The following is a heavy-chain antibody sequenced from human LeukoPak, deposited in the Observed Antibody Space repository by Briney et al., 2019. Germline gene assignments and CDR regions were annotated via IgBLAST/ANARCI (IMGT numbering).Heavy chain of an antibody. V-gene: IGHV3-15*01. CDR3: TTDKYGSGWYGYYYYYMDV. J-gene: IGHJ6*03. CDR1: VFTFSNAS. CDR2: IKSKIDGGTT. Sequence: GGSLRLSCAASVFTFSNASMSWVRQAPGKGLEWVGRIKSKIDGGTTHYAAPVKGRFTISRDDSKNTLYLQMNSLKTEDTAVYYCTTDKYGSGWYGYYYYYMDVWGKGTTVTVSS. D-gene: IGHD6-19*01.